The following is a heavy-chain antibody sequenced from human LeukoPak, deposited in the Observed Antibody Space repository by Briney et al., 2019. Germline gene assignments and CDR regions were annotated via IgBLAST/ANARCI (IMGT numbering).Heavy chain of an antibody. CDR1: GFTFRRLG. D-gene: IGHD6-19*01. Sequence: GGSLRLSCAAWGFTFRRLGMHWVRQAPGKGREWVAGISYDGSNKYYADSVKGRFTISRDSSKNTLYLQMNSLRAEDTAVYYCARDSSGNYFDNWGQGTLVTVSS. J-gene: IGHJ4*02. CDR2: ISYDGSNK. V-gene: IGHV3-33*01. CDR3: ARDSSGNYFDN.